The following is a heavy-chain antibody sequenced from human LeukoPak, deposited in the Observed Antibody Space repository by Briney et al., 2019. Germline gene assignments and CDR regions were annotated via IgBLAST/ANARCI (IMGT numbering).Heavy chain of an antibody. V-gene: IGHV1-58*01. Sequence: SVKVSCKASGFTFSNSAVQWVRQARGQRLEWIGWIVVGSGNTNYAQKFQERVTITRDMSTSTAYMELSSLRSEDTAVYYCAADKFWSGYIDAFDIWGQGTMVTVSS. CDR3: AADKFWSGYIDAFDI. CDR2: IVVGSGNT. D-gene: IGHD3-3*01. CDR1: GFTFSNSA. J-gene: IGHJ3*02.